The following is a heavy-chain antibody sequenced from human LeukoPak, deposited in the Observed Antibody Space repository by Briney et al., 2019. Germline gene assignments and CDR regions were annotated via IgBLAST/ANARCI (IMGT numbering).Heavy chain of an antibody. V-gene: IGHV1-18*01. D-gene: IGHD3-22*01. J-gene: IGHJ4*02. CDR2: ISAYNGNT. CDR1: GYTFTSYG. Sequence: ASVTVSCKASGYTFTSYGISWVRQAPGQGLEWMGWISAYNGNTNYAQKLQGRVTMTTDTSTSTAYMELRSLRSDDTAVYYCARDLARYYDSSGLDYWGQGTLVTVSS. CDR3: ARDLARYYDSSGLDY.